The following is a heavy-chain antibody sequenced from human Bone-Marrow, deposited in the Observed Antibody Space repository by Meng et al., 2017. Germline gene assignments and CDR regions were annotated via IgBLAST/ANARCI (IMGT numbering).Heavy chain of an antibody. CDR1: GFTFDDYA. V-gene: IGHV3-43D*04. J-gene: IGHJ6*02. CDR2: INWNGADI. CDR3: AKAKNYYNIDV. Sequence: GESLKISCAASGFTFDDYAMYWVRQAPGKGLEWVSLINWNGADIYYADSVEGRFTISRDNTKNSLYLQMTSLRPEDTALYYCAKAKNYYNIDVWGQGTTVTVSS.